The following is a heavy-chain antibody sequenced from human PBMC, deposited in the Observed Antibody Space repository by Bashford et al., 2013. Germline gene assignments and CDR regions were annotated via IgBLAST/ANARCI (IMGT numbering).Heavy chain of an antibody. CDR2: IIPMFATA. Sequence: SVKVSCKTSGDTFTSHSIGWVRLAPGHGLEWMGSIIPMFATAKYAPKFQGRVTITADTSTNIAYMELTRLTSEDAAVYYCARGRNFWSGYYGYWGQGTLVTVSS. D-gene: IGHD3-3*01. V-gene: IGHV1-69*06. CDR3: ARGRNFWSGYYGY. CDR1: GDTFTSHS. J-gene: IGHJ4*02.